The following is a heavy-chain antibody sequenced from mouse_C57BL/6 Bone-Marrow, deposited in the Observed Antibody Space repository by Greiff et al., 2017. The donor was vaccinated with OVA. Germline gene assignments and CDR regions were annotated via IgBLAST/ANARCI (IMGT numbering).Heavy chain of an antibody. Sequence: QVQLQQPGAELVKPGASVKLSCKASGYTFTSYWMHWVKQRPGQGLEWIGMIHPNSGSTNYNEKFKSKATLTVDKSSSTAYMQLSSLTSEDSAVYYCASWDGAYYAMDYWGQGTSVTVSS. CDR1: GYTFTSYW. D-gene: IGHD4-1*01. J-gene: IGHJ4*01. CDR3: ASWDGAYYAMDY. V-gene: IGHV1-64*01. CDR2: IHPNSGST.